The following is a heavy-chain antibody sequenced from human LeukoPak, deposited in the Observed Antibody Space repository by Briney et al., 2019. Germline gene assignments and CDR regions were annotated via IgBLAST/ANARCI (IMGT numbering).Heavy chain of an antibody. D-gene: IGHD5-24*01. V-gene: IGHV3-9*01. CDR1: GFTFDDYA. Sequence: PGRSLRLSCAASGFTFDDYAMYWVRQAPGKGLEWVSGISWNSGSIGYADSVKGRFTISRDNAKNLLFLQINSLRVEDTAVYYCARETPRRGETRDGYRWGQGTVVTVSS. CDR3: ARETPRRGETRDGYR. CDR2: ISWNSGSI. J-gene: IGHJ4*02.